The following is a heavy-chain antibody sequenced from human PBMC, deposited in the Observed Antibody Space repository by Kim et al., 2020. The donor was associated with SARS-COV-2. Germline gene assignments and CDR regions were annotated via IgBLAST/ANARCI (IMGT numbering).Heavy chain of an antibody. CDR2: IYYSGST. Sequence: SETLSLTCTVSGGSISSSSYYWGWIRQPPGKGLEWIGSIYYSGSTYYNPSLKSRVTISVDTSKNQFSLKLSSVTAADTAVYYCARQLAGIFTGGPTYWFDPWGQGTLVTVSS. CDR3: ARQLAGIFTGGPTYWFDP. CDR1: GGSISSSSYY. J-gene: IGHJ5*02. D-gene: IGHD6-13*01. V-gene: IGHV4-39*01.